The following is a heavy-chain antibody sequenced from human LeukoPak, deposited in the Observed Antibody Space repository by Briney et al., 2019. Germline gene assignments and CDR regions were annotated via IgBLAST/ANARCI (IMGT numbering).Heavy chain of an antibody. CDR2: IYGSGST. J-gene: IGHJ5*02. CDR3: ARDGTSRAHLNWFDP. V-gene: IGHV4-59*01. CDR1: GGSIRSYY. Sequence: SETLSLTCTLSGGSIRSYYRSCIRQPPGQGLEWIGHIYGSGSTNYNPSLKSRVTLSVDTSKNQFSLKLSSVTAADTAVYYCARDGTSRAHLNWFDPWGQGTLVTVSS. D-gene: IGHD2-2*01.